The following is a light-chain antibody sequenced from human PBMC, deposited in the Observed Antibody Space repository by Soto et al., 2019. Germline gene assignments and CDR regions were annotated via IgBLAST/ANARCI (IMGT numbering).Light chain of an antibody. CDR1: QSIRTS. V-gene: IGKV3-15*01. CDR3: QQYNNWPPYT. Sequence: ETVMTQSPATLSVSPGERVTLSCRASQSIRTSLAWYQQKPGQAPRLLIYSASTRATGIPARFSGRGSGTDFTLTISSLQSEDSAVYYCQQYNNWPPYTFGQGTKVDI. J-gene: IGKJ2*01. CDR2: SAS.